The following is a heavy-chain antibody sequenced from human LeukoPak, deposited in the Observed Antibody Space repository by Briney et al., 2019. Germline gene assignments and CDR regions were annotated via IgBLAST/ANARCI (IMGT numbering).Heavy chain of an antibody. D-gene: IGHD6-13*01. Sequence: GASVKVSCKASGYTFTGYYMHWVRQAPGQGLEWMGWINPNGGGTNYAQKFQGRVTMTRDTSISTAYMELSRLRSDDTAVYYCARTGYSSSWSLDYWGQGTLVTVSS. V-gene: IGHV1-2*02. CDR3: ARTGYSSSWSLDY. CDR1: GYTFTGYY. J-gene: IGHJ4*02. CDR2: INPNGGGT.